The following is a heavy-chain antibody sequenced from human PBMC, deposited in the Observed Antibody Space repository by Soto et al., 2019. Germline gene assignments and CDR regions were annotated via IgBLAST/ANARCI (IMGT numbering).Heavy chain of an antibody. CDR2: MNGAGTST. CDR3: ARGVADHYHYAMDV. Sequence: EVQLLESGGGLVQPGGSLRLSCAASGFTLTTYAMTWVRQPPGKGLEWVSSMNGAGTSTSYADSVKGRFTPSRDNSKNNLYLEMKSLRAEDTAVYYCARGVADHYHYAMDVWGQGTTVIVSS. V-gene: IGHV3-23*01. J-gene: IGHJ6*02. CDR1: GFTLTTYA. D-gene: IGHD3-10*01.